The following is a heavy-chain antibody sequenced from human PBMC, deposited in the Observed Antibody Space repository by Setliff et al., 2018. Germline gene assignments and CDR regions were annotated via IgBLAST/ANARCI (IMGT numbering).Heavy chain of an antibody. CDR1: GGSISSGGYY. V-gene: IGHV4-31*03. D-gene: IGHD3-22*01. J-gene: IGHJ6*03. Sequence: SETLSLTCTVSGGSISSGGYYWSWIRQHPGKGLEWIGYIYYSGSTYFNPSLKSRVTISVDTSKNQFSLKLSSVTAADTAVYYCAREAGYYDSSGPVGVPYYYYMDVWGKGTTVTVSS. CDR2: IYYSGST. CDR3: AREAGYYDSSGPVGVPYYYYMDV.